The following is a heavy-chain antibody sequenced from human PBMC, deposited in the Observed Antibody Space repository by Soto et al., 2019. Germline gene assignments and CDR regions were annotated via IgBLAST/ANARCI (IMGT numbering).Heavy chain of an antibody. J-gene: IGHJ4*02. CDR1: GFTFSSQG. V-gene: IGHV3-33*01. CDR3: VRDLGGTYSLYY. Sequence: QVQLVESGGGVVQPGRSLRLSCAASGFTFSSQGMHWVRQAPGKGLEWVAVIWFDGSNKYYAESVKGRFTISRDNSMNTLYLQMNSLRAADTAVYYCVRDLGGTYSLYYWGKGTLVTVSS. D-gene: IGHD3-10*01. CDR2: IWFDGSNK.